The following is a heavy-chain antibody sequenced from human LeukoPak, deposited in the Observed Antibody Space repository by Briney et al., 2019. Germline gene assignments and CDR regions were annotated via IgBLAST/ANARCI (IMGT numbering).Heavy chain of an antibody. V-gene: IGHV4-34*01. CDR1: GGSFNGYY. J-gene: IGHJ3*01. D-gene: IGHD2-8*02. CDR3: ARGPVLL. Sequence: SETLSLTCAVYGGSFNGYYWSWIRQPPGKGLEWIGEINHSGSTNYNPSLKSRVTISVDTSKNQFSLKLSSVTAADTAVYYCARGPVLLWGQGTMVTVSS. CDR2: INHSGST.